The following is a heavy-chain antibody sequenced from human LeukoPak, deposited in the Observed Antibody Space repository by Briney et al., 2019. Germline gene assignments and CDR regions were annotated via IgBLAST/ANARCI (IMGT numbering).Heavy chain of an antibody. CDR3: ARDSLGTVATGREGYFDY. CDR2: INPNSGGT. Sequence: ASVKVSCKASGGTFSSYAISWVRQAPGQGLELMGWINPNSGGTNYAQKFQGRVTMTRDTSISTAYMELSRLRSDDTAVYYCARDSLGTVATGREGYFDYWGQGTLVTVSS. J-gene: IGHJ4*02. CDR1: GGTFSSYA. V-gene: IGHV1-2*02. D-gene: IGHD6-13*01.